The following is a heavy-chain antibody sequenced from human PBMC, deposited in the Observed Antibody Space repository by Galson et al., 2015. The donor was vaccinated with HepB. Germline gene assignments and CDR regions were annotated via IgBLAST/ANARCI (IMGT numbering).Heavy chain of an antibody. CDR2: IYHSGST. CDR3: ARDQEGYCSSTSCYAFDY. CDR1: GGSISSSNW. V-gene: IGHV4-4*02. Sequence: LSLTCAVSGGSISSSNWWSWVRQPPGKGLEWIGEIYHSGSTNYNPSLKSRVTISVDKSKNQFSLKLSSVTAADTAVYYCARDQEGYCSSTSCYAFDYWGQGTLVTVSS. D-gene: IGHD2-2*01. J-gene: IGHJ4*02.